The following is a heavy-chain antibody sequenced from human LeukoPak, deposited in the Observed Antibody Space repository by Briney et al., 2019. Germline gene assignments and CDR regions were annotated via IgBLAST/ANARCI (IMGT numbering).Heavy chain of an antibody. D-gene: IGHD1-26*01. CDR1: GFTFSSYA. Sequence: GGSLRLSCAASGFTFSSYAMSWVRQAPGKGLEWVSAISGSGGSTYYAGSVKGRFTISRDNSKNTLYLQMNSLRAEDTAVYYCAKNLLGSGAYSWYFDLWGRGTLVIVSS. CDR2: ISGSGGST. CDR3: AKNLLGSGAYSWYFDL. V-gene: IGHV3-23*01. J-gene: IGHJ2*01.